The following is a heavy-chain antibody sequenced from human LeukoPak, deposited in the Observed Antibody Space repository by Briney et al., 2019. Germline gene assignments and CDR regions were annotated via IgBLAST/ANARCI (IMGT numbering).Heavy chain of an antibody. CDR2: MNPNSGNT. V-gene: IGHV1-8*01. CDR3: AREGVDSSRIQLWENDAFDI. Sequence: ASVKVSCKASGYTFTSYDINWVRQATGQGLEWMGWMNPNSGNTGYAQKFQGRVTMTRNTSISTAYMELSSLRSEDTAVYYCAREGVDSSRIQLWENDAFDIWGQGTMVTVSS. CDR1: GYTFTSYD. D-gene: IGHD5-18*01. J-gene: IGHJ3*02.